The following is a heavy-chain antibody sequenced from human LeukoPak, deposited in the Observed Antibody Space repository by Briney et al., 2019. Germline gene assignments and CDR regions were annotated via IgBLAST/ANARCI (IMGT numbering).Heavy chain of an antibody. D-gene: IGHD3-10*01. V-gene: IGHV5-51*01. CDR2: IYPGDSDT. Sequence: GESLKISCKGSGYSFTSYWIGWVRQMPGKGLEWMGIIYPGDSDTRYSPSFQGQVTISADKSISTAYLQWSSLKASDTAMYYCARLRGGHEWFRELLSYFDYWGQGTLVTVSS. J-gene: IGHJ4*02. CDR1: GYSFTSYW. CDR3: ARLRGGHEWFRELLSYFDY.